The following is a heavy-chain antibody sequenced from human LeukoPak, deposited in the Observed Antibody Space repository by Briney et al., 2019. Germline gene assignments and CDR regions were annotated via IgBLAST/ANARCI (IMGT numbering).Heavy chain of an antibody. Sequence: GGSLRLSCAASGFTFSSYSMNWVRQAPGKGLEWVSSISSSSSYIYYADSVKGRFTISRDNAKNSLYLQMNSLRAEDTAVYYCAREFAAAAGTGPYWGQGTLVTVSS. CDR1: GFTFSSYS. CDR3: AREFAAAAGTGPY. J-gene: IGHJ4*02. CDR2: ISSSSSYI. D-gene: IGHD6-13*01. V-gene: IGHV3-21*01.